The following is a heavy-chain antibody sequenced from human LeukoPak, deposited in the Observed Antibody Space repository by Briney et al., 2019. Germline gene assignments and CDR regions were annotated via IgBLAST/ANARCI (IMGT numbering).Heavy chain of an antibody. CDR1: GGTFSSYA. V-gene: IGHV1-69*13. J-gene: IGHJ6*02. D-gene: IGHD4-17*01. CDR3: ARDLTTVTGVYYYGMDV. CDR2: IIPIFGTA. Sequence: ASVKVSCKASGGTFSSYAISWVRQAPGQGLEWMGGIIPIFGTANYAQKFQGRVTITADESTSTAYMGLSSLRSEDTAVYYCARDLTTVTGVYYYGMDVWGQGTTVTVSS.